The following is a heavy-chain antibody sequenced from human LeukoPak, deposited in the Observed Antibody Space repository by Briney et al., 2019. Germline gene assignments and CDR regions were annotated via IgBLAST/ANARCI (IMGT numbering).Heavy chain of an antibody. Sequence: SETLSLTCTVSGNSFGDYYWSWIRQPAGKGLEWIARIYTSGSTTYDPSLKSRATLSVHTSKSQFPLNLMSVTAAHTAVHYSTRDTGTTGEVKYGAWGKGAMVT. CDR2: IYTSGST. CDR3: TRDTGTTGEVKYGA. D-gene: IGHD4-17*01. V-gene: IGHV4-4*07. CDR1: GNSFGDYY. J-gene: IGHJ5*02.